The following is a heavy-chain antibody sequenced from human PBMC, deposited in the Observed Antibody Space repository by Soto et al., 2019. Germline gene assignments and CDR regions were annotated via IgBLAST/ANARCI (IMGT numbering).Heavy chain of an antibody. J-gene: IGHJ5*02. Sequence: LSLTCAVYGGSFSGYYWSWIRQPPGKGLEWIGEINHSGSTNYNPSLKSRVTISVDTSKNQFSLKLSSVTAADTAVYYCARGPGLLRFFNWFDPWGQGTLVTVSS. CDR2: INHSGST. V-gene: IGHV4-34*01. CDR3: ARGPGLLRFFNWFDP. CDR1: GGSFSGYY. D-gene: IGHD3-3*01.